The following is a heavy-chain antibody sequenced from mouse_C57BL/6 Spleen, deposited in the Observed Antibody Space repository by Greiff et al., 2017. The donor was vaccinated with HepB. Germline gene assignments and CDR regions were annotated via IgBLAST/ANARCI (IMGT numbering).Heavy chain of an antibody. Sequence: VQLQQSGAELVMPGASVKLSCKASGYTFTSYWMHWVKQRPGQGLEWIGEIDPSDSYTNYNQKFKGKSTLTVDKSSSTAYMQLSSLTSEDSAVYYCARSGTEDFDYWGQGTTLTVSS. CDR2: IDPSDSYT. J-gene: IGHJ2*01. D-gene: IGHD4-1*01. V-gene: IGHV1-69*01. CDR1: GYTFTSYW. CDR3: ARSGTEDFDY.